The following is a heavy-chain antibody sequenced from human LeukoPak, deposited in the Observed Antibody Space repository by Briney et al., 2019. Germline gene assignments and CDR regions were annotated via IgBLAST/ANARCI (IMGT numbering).Heavy chain of an antibody. D-gene: IGHD1-26*01. CDR3: AREVGGTTLDFQH. J-gene: IGHJ1*01. CDR2: INPNSGGT. CDR1: GYTFIDYH. Sequence: ASVKVSCKASGYTFIDYHMHWVRQAPGQGLEWMGRINPNSGGTNYAQKFQGRVTMTRDTSISTAYMELSRLRSDDTAVYYCAREVGGTTLDFQHWGQGTLVTVSS. V-gene: IGHV1-2*06.